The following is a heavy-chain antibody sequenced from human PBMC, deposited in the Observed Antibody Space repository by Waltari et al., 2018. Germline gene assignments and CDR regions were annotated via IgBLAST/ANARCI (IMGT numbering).Heavy chain of an antibody. Sequence: QVQLVESGGGVVQPGRSLRLSCAASGFTFSSYGMPWVRQAPGKGLEWVAVISYDGSNKYYADSVKGRFTISRDNSKNTLYLQMNSLRAEDTAVYYCAKGTTSYYGMDVWGQGTTVTVSS. CDR1: GFTFSSYG. CDR3: AKGTTSYYGMDV. CDR2: ISYDGSNK. J-gene: IGHJ6*02. V-gene: IGHV3-30*18.